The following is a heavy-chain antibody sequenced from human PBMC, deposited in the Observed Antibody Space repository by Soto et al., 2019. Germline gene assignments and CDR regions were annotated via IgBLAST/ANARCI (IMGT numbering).Heavy chain of an antibody. Sequence: VGSLRLSFAASGFTFSSYGMHWVRQAPGKGLEWVAVISYDGSNKYYADCVKGRFTISRDNSKNTLYLQMNSLRAEDTAVYYCAKDREYCGGDCYTNWFDPWGQGTLVTVSS. CDR2: ISYDGSNK. D-gene: IGHD2-21*02. CDR3: AKDREYCGGDCYTNWFDP. J-gene: IGHJ5*02. CDR1: GFTFSSYG. V-gene: IGHV3-30*18.